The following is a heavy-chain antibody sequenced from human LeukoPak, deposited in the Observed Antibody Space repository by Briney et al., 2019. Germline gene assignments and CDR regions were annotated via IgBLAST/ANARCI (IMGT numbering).Heavy chain of an antibody. CDR1: GYTFISYG. D-gene: IGHD5-12*01. CDR3: AREGYSGYGGYYYYGMDV. J-gene: IGHJ6*04. Sequence: VASVKVSCKASGYTFISYGISWVRQAPGQGLEWTGWISAYNGNTNYAQKVQGRVTMTTDTSTSTAYMEMRGLRSDDTAVYYCAREGYSGYGGYYYYGMDVWGKGTTVTVSS. V-gene: IGHV1-18*04. CDR2: ISAYNGNT.